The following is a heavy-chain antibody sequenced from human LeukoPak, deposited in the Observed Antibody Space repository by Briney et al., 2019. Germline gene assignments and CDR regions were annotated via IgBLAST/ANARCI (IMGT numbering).Heavy chain of an antibody. CDR1: GFTFSSYA. CDR2: ISGSGGTT. V-gene: IGHV3-23*01. J-gene: IGHJ4*02. CDR3: AKALTVVVVSSAPTNSPFDY. Sequence: PGGSLRLSCAASGFTFSSYAMSWVRQAPGKGLEWVSAISGSGGTTSYADSVKGRFTISRGNSKNTLYLQMNSLRVEDTAVYYCAKALTVVVVSSAPTNSPFDYWGQGTLVTVSS. D-gene: IGHD2-15*01.